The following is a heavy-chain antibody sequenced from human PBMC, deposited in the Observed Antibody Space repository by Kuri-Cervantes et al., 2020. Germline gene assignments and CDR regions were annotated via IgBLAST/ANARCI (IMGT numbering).Heavy chain of an antibody. CDR1: GFTFSSYS. Sequence: GESLKISCAASGFTFSSYSMNWVRQAPGKGLEWVSYISSSSSTIYYADSVKGRFTISRDNAKNSLYLQMNSLRDEDTAVYYCARERSTVTMEVYYYYGMDVWGQGTTVTVSS. CDR2: ISSSSSTI. V-gene: IGHV3-48*02. CDR3: ARERSTVTMEVYYYYGMDV. J-gene: IGHJ6*02. D-gene: IGHD4-17*01.